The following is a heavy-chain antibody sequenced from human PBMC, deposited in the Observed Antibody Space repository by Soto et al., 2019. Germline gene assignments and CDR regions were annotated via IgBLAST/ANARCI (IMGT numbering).Heavy chain of an antibody. CDR1: GGSVRSGNHF. V-gene: IGHV4-61*01. J-gene: IGHJ6*02. CDR2: MYYTGVT. D-gene: IGHD3-10*01. CDR3: ARGGEPLGYYGLDV. Sequence: SETLSLTCSVSGGSVRSGNHFWNWIRQPPGRRLEWLGYMYYTGVTNYNPSLKSRVSMSVDTSKNQFSLKLTSLTAADTAVYYCARGGEPLGYYGLDVWGQGITVTVS.